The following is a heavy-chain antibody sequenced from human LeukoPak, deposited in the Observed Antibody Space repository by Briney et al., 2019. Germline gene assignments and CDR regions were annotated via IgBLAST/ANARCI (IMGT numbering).Heavy chain of an antibody. CDR2: IKQDGSEK. D-gene: IGHD6-13*01. V-gene: IGHV3-7*01. CDR3: ARDSVIAAAGEADY. J-gene: IGHJ4*02. Sequence: GGSLRLSCAASGFTFSSYWMSWVRQAPGKGLEWVANIKQDGSEKYYVDSVKGRFTISRDNAKNSLYLQMNSLRAEDTAVYYCARDSVIAAAGEADYWGQGTLVTVSS. CDR1: GFTFSSYW.